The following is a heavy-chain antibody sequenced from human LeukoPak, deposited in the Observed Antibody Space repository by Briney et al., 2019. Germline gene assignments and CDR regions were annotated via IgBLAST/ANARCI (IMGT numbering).Heavy chain of an antibody. CDR2: IYTSGST. J-gene: IGHJ5*02. CDR1: GASFSGYY. V-gene: IGHV4-59*10. CDR3: ARSYIAVAVCWFDP. D-gene: IGHD6-19*01. Sequence: PSETLSLTCAVYGASFSGYYWSWIRQPAGKGLEWIGRIYTSGSTNYNPSLKSRVTMSVDTSKNQFSLKLSSVTAADTAVYYCARSYIAVAVCWFDPWGQGTLVTVSS.